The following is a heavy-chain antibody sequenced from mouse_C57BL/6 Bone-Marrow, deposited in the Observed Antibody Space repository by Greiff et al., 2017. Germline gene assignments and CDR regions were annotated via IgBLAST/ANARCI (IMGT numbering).Heavy chain of an antibody. CDR1: GFTFSDYY. Sequence: VQLKESGGGLVQPGGSLKLSCAASGFTFSDYYMYWVRQTPEKRLEWVAYISNGGGSTYYPDTVKGRFTISRDNAKNTLYLQMSRLKSEDTAMYYCARSAGSSYTWFAYWGQGTLVTVSA. CDR3: ARSAGSSYTWFAY. D-gene: IGHD1-1*01. CDR2: ISNGGGST. J-gene: IGHJ3*01. V-gene: IGHV5-12*01.